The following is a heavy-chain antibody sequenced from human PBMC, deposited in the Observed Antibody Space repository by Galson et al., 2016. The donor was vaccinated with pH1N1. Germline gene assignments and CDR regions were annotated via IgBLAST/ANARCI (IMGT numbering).Heavy chain of an antibody. CDR1: S. CDR2: FDPDEGET. CDR3: ATAEVARGESFDH. Sequence: SMHWVRQAPGKGLEWMGGFDPDEGETIYAQTFQGRLTLTEDTSTNTAYMDLRSLTSEDTAVYYCATAEVARGESFDHWGQGTLVTVSS. J-gene: IGHJ4*02. V-gene: IGHV1-24*01. D-gene: IGHD3-16*01.